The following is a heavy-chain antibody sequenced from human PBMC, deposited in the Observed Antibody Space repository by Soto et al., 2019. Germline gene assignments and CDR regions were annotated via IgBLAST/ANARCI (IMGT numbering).Heavy chain of an antibody. Sequence: PSETLSLTCAVYGGSFSGYYWSWIRQPPGKGLEWIGYIYYSGSTNYNPSLKSRVTISVDTSKNQFSLKLSSVTAADTAVYYCARDAAAEPVKGYYYYYYGMDVWGQGTTVTVSS. CDR2: IYYSGST. V-gene: IGHV4-59*01. D-gene: IGHD6-13*01. CDR1: GGSFSGYY. J-gene: IGHJ6*02. CDR3: ARDAAAEPVKGYYYYYYGMDV.